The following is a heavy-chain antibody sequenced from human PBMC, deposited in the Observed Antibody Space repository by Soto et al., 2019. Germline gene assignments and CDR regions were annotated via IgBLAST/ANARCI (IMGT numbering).Heavy chain of an antibody. Sequence: PSETLSLTCAVSGYSINSDFYWGWIRQPPGKGLECVGSVYHSGTTYYNPSLKSRLAISVDTSNNHFSLKLISVTAADTAVYYCARGYSTGVRYFNYWGQGTLVPVSS. CDR2: VYHSGTT. CDR3: ARGYSTGVRYFNY. J-gene: IGHJ4*02. D-gene: IGHD5-12*01. CDR1: GYSINSDFY. V-gene: IGHV4-38-2*01.